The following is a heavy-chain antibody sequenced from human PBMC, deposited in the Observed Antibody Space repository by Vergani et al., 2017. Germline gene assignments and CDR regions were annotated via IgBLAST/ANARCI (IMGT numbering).Heavy chain of an antibody. CDR3: ARIPPHNLYCSSTSCYTGWFDP. V-gene: IGHV5-51*03. J-gene: IGHJ5*02. Sequence: EVQLVPSGAEVKKPGESLKISCKGSGYSFTSYWIGWVRQMPGKGLEWMGIIYPGDSDTRYSPSFQGQVTISADKSISTAYLQWSSLKASDTAMYYCARIPPHNLYCSSTSCYTGWFDPWGQGTLVTVSS. D-gene: IGHD2-2*02. CDR2: IYPGDSDT. CDR1: GYSFTSYW.